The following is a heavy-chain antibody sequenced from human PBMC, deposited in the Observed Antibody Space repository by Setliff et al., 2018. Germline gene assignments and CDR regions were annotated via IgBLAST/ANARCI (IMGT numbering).Heavy chain of an antibody. D-gene: IGHD5-18*01. CDR3: ARAGNTAMGGDY. V-gene: IGHV1-69*10. CDR2: IIPILGIA. Sequence: SVKVSCKASGYTFTSYGISWVRQAPGQGLEWMGWIIPILGIANYAQKFQGRVTITADESTSTAYMELSSLRSEDTAVYYCARAGNTAMGGDYWGQGTLVTVSS. CDR1: GYTFTSYG. J-gene: IGHJ4*02.